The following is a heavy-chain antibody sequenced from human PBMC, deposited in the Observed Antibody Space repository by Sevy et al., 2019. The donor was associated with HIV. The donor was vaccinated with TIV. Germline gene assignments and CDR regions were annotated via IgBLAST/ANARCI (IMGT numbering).Heavy chain of an antibody. CDR3: VRDGWNY. CDR2: MTSSGSYI. V-gene: IGHV3-21*01. Sequence: GGSLRLSCAASGFTFSTSTMNWVRQALGKGLEWVSLMTSSGSYILYADSVKGRFTISRDNAKNSVFLQMNSLRVEDTAVYYCVRDGWNYWGQGTLVTVSS. CDR1: GFTFSTST. J-gene: IGHJ4*02. D-gene: IGHD2-15*01.